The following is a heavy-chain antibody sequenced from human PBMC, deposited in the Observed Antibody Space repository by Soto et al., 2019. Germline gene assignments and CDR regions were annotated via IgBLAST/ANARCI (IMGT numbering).Heavy chain of an antibody. J-gene: IGHJ3*02. V-gene: IGHV1-69*02. Sequence: QVQLVQSGAEVKKPGSSVKVSCKASGGTFSSYTISWVRQAPGQGLEWMGRIIPILGIANYAQKFQGRVTITADKPRSRAYMELSSLRSEDTAVYYCARGFLRDGYNDAFDIWGQGTMVTVSS. CDR1: GGTFSSYT. CDR2: IIPILGIA. CDR3: ARGFLRDGYNDAFDI. D-gene: IGHD5-12*01.